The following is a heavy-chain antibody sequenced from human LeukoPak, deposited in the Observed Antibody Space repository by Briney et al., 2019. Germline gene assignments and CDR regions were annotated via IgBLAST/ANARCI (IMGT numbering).Heavy chain of an antibody. Sequence: PGGSLRLSCAASGFTFSSYEMNWVRQAPGKGLEWVSYISSSGSTIYYADSVKGRFTISRDNAKNSLYLQMNSLRAEDTAVYYCARAPRKPKGTLVQFKFFDFWDQGTLVTVSS. CDR1: GFTFSSYE. CDR2: ISSSGSTI. J-gene: IGHJ4*02. V-gene: IGHV3-48*03. D-gene: IGHD6-13*01. CDR3: ARAPRKPKGTLVQFKFFDF.